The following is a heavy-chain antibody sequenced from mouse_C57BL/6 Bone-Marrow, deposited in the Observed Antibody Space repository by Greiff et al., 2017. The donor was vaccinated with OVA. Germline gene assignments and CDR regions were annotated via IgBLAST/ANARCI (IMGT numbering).Heavy chain of an antibody. J-gene: IGHJ3*01. CDR1: GYTFTSYG. Sequence: VQLQQSGAELARPGASVKLSCKASGYTFTSYGISWVKQRTGQGLEWIGEIYPRSGNTYYNEKFKGKATLTADKSSSTAYMELRSLTSEDSAVYFCARLYWAYWGQGTLVTVSA. V-gene: IGHV1-81*01. D-gene: IGHD2-1*01. CDR2: IYPRSGNT. CDR3: ARLYWAY.